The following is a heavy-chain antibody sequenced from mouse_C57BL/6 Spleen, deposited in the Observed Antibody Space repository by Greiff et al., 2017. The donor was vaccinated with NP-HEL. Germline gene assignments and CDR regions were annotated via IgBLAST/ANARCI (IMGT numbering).Heavy chain of an antibody. CDR1: GYTFTSYW. CDR3: ARDYGSSHLDY. D-gene: IGHD1-1*01. CDR2: IDPSDSYT. J-gene: IGHJ2*01. Sequence: QVQLKQPGAELVMPGASVKLSCKASGYTFTSYWMHWVKQRPGQGLEWIGEIDPSDSYTNYNQKFKGKSTLTVDKSSSTAYMQLSSLTSEDSAVYYCARDYGSSHLDYWGQGTTLTVSS. V-gene: IGHV1-69*01.